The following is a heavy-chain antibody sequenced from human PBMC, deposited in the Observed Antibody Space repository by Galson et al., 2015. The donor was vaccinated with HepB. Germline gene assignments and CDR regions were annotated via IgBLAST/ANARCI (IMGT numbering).Heavy chain of an antibody. V-gene: IGHV3-23*01. CDR2: ISPSGGST. Sequence: SLRLSCAASGFTFSSYAMSWVRQGPGKGLEWVSAISPSGGSTYYAYSVEGRFTISRDNSKYTLYVQMNNLRAEDTAVYYCANMYSSSSGPGYRGQGTLVTVSS. J-gene: IGHJ4*02. CDR1: GFTFSSYA. CDR3: ANMYSSSSGPGY. D-gene: IGHD6-6*01.